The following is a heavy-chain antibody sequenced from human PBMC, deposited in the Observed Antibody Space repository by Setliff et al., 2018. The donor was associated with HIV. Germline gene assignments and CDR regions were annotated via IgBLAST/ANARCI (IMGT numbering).Heavy chain of an antibody. CDR3: ARDGEYYYDSSGPVFDP. D-gene: IGHD3-22*01. CDR2: ISAYNGNT. V-gene: IGHV1-18*01. Sequence: ASVKVSCKASGGNFRFYAFSWVRQAPGQGLEWMGWISAYNGNTNYAQKLQGRVTMTTDTSTSTAYMELRSLRSDDTAVYYCARDGEYYYDSSGPVFDPWGQGTLVTVSS. CDR1: GGNFRFYA. J-gene: IGHJ5*02.